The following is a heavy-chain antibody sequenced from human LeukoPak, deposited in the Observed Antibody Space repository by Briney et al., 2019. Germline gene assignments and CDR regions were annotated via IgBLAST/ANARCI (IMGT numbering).Heavy chain of an antibody. Sequence: PSETLSLTCTVSGGSISSSSYYWGWIRQPPGKGLEWIGSIYYSGSTYYNPSLKSRVTISVDTSKNQFSLKLSSVTAADTAVYYCARVVGSMVRGVTLFDYWGQGTLVTVSS. D-gene: IGHD3-10*01. CDR1: GGSISSSSYY. CDR3: ARVVGSMVRGVTLFDY. J-gene: IGHJ4*02. V-gene: IGHV4-39*07. CDR2: IYYSGST.